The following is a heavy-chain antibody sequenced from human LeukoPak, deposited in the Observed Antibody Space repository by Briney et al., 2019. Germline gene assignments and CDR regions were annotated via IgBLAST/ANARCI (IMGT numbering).Heavy chain of an antibody. CDR1: GFTFSSYG. CDR2: ISGSAGTI. V-gene: IGHV3-48*01. Sequence: GGSLRLSCAASGFTFSSYGMSWVRQAPGKGLEWVSYISGSAGTIYYADSVKGRFTISRDNAKNSLYLQMNSLRAEDTAVYYCAREVETYSSGLDYWGQGTLVTVSS. J-gene: IGHJ4*02. D-gene: IGHD6-19*01. CDR3: AREVETYSSGLDY.